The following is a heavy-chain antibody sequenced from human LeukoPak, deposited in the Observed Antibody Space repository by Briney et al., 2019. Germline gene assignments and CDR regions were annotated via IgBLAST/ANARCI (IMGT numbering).Heavy chain of an antibody. CDR2: IYYSGSV. J-gene: IGHJ4*02. V-gene: IGHV4-59*08. Sequence: SETLSLTCTVSGGSLTSYYWSWIRQPPGKGLQWIGYIYYSGSVNYNPSLKSRVTISVDTSKNQFSLNLSSVTAADTAVYYGARLGSYFDYWGQGTQVTVSS. CDR3: ARLGSYFDY. CDR1: GGSLTSYY.